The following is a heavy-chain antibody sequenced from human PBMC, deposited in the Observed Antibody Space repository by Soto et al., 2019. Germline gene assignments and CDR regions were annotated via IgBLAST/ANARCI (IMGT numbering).Heavy chain of an antibody. V-gene: IGHV3-23*01. D-gene: IGHD3-10*01. CDR2: FGSSGNT. CDR3: EKRGEKTGRNFDC. J-gene: IGHJ4*02. CDR1: GFTFSSSA. Sequence: GGSLRLSCVVSGFTFSSSALSWVRQAPGKGLEWVSTFGSSGNTYYADSVKGRFTISRDNSRNTLYLQMSSLRAEDTAIYYCEKRGEKTGRNFDCWGQGTLVTVSS.